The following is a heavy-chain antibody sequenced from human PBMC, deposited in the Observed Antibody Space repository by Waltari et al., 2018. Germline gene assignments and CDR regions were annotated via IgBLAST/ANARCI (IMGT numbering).Heavy chain of an antibody. CDR2: IYWNDDK. V-gene: IGHV2-5*01. CDR3: AHSEMATILRSYYFDY. J-gene: IGHJ4*02. CDR1: GFSLSPSGVG. D-gene: IGHD5-12*01. Sequence: QITLKESGPTLVKPTQTLTLTCTFSGFSLSPSGVGVGWIRQPPGKALEWLALIYWNDDKRYSPSLKSRLTITKDTSKNQVVLTMTNMDPVDTATYYCAHSEMATILRSYYFDYWGQGTLVTVSS.